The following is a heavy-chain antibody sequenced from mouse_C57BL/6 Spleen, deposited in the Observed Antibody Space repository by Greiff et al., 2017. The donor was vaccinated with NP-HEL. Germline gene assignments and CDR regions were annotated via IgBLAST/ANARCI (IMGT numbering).Heavy chain of an antibody. J-gene: IGHJ2*01. CDR3: ARSHGSGPFDY. V-gene: IGHV1-82*01. CDR1: GYAFSSSW. CDR2: IYPGDGDT. D-gene: IGHD1-1*01. Sequence: QVQLQQSGPELVKPGASVKISCKASGYAFSSSWMNWVKQRPGKGLEWIGRIYPGDGDTNYNGKFKGKATLTADKSSSTAYMQLSSLTSEDSSVYFCARSHGSGPFDYWGQGTTLTVSS.